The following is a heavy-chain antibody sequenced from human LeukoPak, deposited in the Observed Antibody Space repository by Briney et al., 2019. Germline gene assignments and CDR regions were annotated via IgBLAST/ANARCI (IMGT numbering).Heavy chain of an antibody. Sequence: PSETLSLTCTVSGGSISSGGYYWSWIRQPPGKGLEWIGYIYHSGSTYYNPSLKSRVTISVDRSKNQFSLKLSSVTAADTAVYYCARVYPLMVYANFGIDAFDIWGQGTMVTVSS. CDR2: IYHSGST. CDR3: ARVYPLMVYANFGIDAFDI. D-gene: IGHD2-8*01. V-gene: IGHV4-30-2*01. CDR1: GGSISSGGYY. J-gene: IGHJ3*02.